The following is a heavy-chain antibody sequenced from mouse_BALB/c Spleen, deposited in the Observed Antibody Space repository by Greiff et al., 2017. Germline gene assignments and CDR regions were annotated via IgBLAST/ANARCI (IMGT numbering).Heavy chain of an antibody. J-gene: IGHJ3*01. CDR1: GYTFTSYT. V-gene: IGHV1-4*02. Sequence: VQLQQSAAELARPGASVKMSCKASGYTFTSYTMHWVKQRPGQGLEWIGYINPSSGYTEYNQKFKDKTTLTADKSSSTAYMQLSSLTSEDSAVYYCARRSFITTVEVWFAYWGQGTLVTVSA. CDR2: INPSSGYT. CDR3: ARRSFITTVEVWFAY. D-gene: IGHD1-1*01.